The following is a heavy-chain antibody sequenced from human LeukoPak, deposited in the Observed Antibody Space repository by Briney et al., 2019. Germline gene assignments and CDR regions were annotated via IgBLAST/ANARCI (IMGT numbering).Heavy chain of an antibody. J-gene: IGHJ4*02. Sequence: PGGSLRLSCAASGFTFSSYAMSWVRQAPGKGLEWVSAISGSGGSTYYADSVKGRFTISRDNSKNTLYLQMNSLRAEDTAVYYCANRDDFWSGYIYWGQGTLVTVSS. CDR1: GFTFSSYA. CDR2: ISGSGGST. CDR3: ANRDDFWSGYIY. D-gene: IGHD3-3*01. V-gene: IGHV3-23*01.